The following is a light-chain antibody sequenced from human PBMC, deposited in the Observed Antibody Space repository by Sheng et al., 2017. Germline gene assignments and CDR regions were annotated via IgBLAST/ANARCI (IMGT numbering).Light chain of an antibody. CDR2: VNNDGSH. V-gene: IGLV4-69*01. CDR3: QTWGTGIAV. J-gene: IGLJ2*01. Sequence: VLTQSPSASASLGASVKVTCTLSSGHSSNAITWHQQQPEKGPRYLMKVNNDGSHSKGDGIPDRFSGSSSGAERYLTISSLQSEDEADYYCQTWGTGIAVFGGGTKLTVL. CDR1: SGHSSNA.